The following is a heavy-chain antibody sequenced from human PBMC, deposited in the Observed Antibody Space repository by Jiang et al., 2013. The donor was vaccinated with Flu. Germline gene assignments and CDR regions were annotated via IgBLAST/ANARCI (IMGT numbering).Heavy chain of an antibody. V-gene: IGHV4-59*01. CDR1: GGSISSYY. D-gene: IGHD3-9*01. Sequence: LLKPSETLSLTCTVSGGSISSYYWSRIRQPPGKGLEWIGYIYYSGSTNYNPSLKSRVTISVDTSKNQFSLKLSSVTAADTAVYYCARAWYFDWSPGPGAFDIWGQGTMVTVSS. CDR2: IYYSGST. CDR3: ARAWYFDWSPGPGAFDI. J-gene: IGHJ3*02.